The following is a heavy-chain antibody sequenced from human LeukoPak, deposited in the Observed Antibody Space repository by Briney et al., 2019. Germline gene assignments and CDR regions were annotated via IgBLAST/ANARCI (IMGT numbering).Heavy chain of an antibody. CDR1: GYSISSGYY. D-gene: IGHD2-2*01. Sequence: SETLSLTCTVSGYSISSGYYWGWIRQPPGKGLEWIGRIYYSGSTYYNPSLKSRVTISVDTSKNQFSLKLSSVTAADTAVYYCARHSIVVVPAATAVGWFDPWGQGTLVTVSS. J-gene: IGHJ5*02. CDR3: ARHSIVVVPAATAVGWFDP. V-gene: IGHV4-38-2*02. CDR2: IYYSGST.